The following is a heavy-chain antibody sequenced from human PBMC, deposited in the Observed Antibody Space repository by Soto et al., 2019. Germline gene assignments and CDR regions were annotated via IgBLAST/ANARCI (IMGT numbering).Heavy chain of an antibody. CDR2: IDPSDSYT. Sequence: GESLKISCKGSGYSFTSYWISWVRQMPGKGLEWMGRIDPSDSYTNYSPSFQGHVTISADKSISTAYLQWSSLKASDTAMYYCARLHNDILTGSETVDVWGQGTTVTVSS. CDR3: ARLHNDILTGSETVDV. V-gene: IGHV5-10-1*01. J-gene: IGHJ6*02. CDR1: GYSFTSYW. D-gene: IGHD3-9*01.